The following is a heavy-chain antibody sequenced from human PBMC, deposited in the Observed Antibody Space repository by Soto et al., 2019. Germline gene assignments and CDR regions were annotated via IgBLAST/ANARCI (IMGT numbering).Heavy chain of an antibody. CDR2: ISWNSGSI. Sequence: EVQLVEPGGGLVQPGRSLRLACAASGFTFDDYAMHWVRQAPVKGLEWVSGISWNSGSIGYADSVKGRFTISRDNAKNSLYLQMNSLRAEDTALYYCAKALRSGSTDFDYWCQGTLVTVSS. CDR1: GFTFDDYA. J-gene: IGHJ4*02. V-gene: IGHV3-9*01. D-gene: IGHD6-19*01. CDR3: AKALRSGSTDFDY.